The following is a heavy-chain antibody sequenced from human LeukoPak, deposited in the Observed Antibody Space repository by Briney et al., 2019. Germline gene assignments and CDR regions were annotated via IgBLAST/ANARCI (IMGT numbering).Heavy chain of an antibody. D-gene: IGHD3-10*01. V-gene: IGHV1-24*01. CDR2: FDPEDGET. CDR1: GYTLTELS. CDR3: ATGNYYYGSGSYYSFDY. J-gene: IGHJ4*02. Sequence: GASVKVSCKVSGYTLTELSMHWVRQAPGKGLEWMGGFDPEDGETIYAQKFQGRVTMTEDTSTDTAYMELSSLRSEDTAVYYCATGNYYYGSGSYYSFDYWGQGTLVTVSS.